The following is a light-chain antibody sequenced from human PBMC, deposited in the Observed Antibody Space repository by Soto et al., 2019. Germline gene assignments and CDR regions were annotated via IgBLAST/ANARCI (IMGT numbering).Light chain of an antibody. CDR3: QQFNSYPIT. CDR1: QSVSSW. CDR2: DVS. J-gene: IGKJ5*01. Sequence: DIQLTQSPSTLSASVGDRVTITCRASQSVSSWLAWYQQKPGKAPTLLIYDVSKLESAVPSRFSGSGFGTEFTLTIASLQPDDFATYYCQQFNSYPITFGQGTRLEIK. V-gene: IGKV1-5*01.